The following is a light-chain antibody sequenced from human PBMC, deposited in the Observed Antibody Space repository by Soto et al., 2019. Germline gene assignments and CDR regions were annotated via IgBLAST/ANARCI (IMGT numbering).Light chain of an antibody. V-gene: IGLV6-57*04. Sequence: NFMLTQPHSVSESPGKTLSISCTRSSVSIANNYVQWYQQRPGSAPTTVIYENNQRLSGVPDRFSGSTDGSSNSASLTISGLQTEDDADYYCQHYDSNIVVFGGGTKVTVL. CDR1: SVSIANNY. CDR2: ENN. J-gene: IGLJ2*01. CDR3: QHYDSNIVV.